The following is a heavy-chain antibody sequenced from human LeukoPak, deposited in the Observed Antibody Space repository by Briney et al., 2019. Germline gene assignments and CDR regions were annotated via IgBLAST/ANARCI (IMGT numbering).Heavy chain of an antibody. CDR1: GFTFSSYG. J-gene: IGHJ4*02. Sequence: RTGGSLRLSCAASGFTFSSYGMHWVRQAPGKGLEWVAFIRYDGGNKYYADSVKGRFTISRDNSKNTLYLQMNSLRAEDTAVYYCAKDLSKIAADFLSLFDYWGQGTLVTVSS. CDR3: AKDLSKIAADFLSLFDY. CDR2: IRYDGGNK. D-gene: IGHD6-13*01. V-gene: IGHV3-30*02.